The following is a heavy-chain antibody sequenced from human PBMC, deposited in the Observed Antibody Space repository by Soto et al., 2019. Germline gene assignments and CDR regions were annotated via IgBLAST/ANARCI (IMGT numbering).Heavy chain of an antibody. V-gene: IGHV3-23*01. CDR2: ISGSGANT. CDR3: AKAPKGNYYYGVDV. CDR1: GFTFSSYA. Sequence: PGGSLRLSCAASGFTFSSYAMSWFRQVPGKGLEWVSGISGSGANTYYPDSVKGRFTISRDNSQKTLYLYMDSLRVEDTAVYYCAKAPKGNYYYGVDVWGQGTTVTVSS. J-gene: IGHJ6*02. D-gene: IGHD6-13*01.